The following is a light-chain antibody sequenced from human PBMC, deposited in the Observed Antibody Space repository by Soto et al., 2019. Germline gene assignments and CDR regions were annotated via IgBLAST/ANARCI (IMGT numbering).Light chain of an antibody. CDR3: QQSYRTLAWT. Sequence: DIQMTQSPSSLSASVGDRVTITCRASQSSSSYLNWTQQKPGKAPKLLIYAASSLQSAVPSRFSGSGSETDFTLTISRLQPEDFATYYCQQSYRTLAWTFGQGTKVEVK. CDR1: QSSSSY. V-gene: IGKV1-39*01. J-gene: IGKJ1*01. CDR2: AAS.